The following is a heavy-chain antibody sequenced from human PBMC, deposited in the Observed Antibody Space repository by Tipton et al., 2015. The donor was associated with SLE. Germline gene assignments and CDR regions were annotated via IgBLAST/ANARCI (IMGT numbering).Heavy chain of an antibody. J-gene: IGHJ4*02. Sequence: SLRLSCAVSGGSISSNNWWSWVRQPPGKGLEWIGEIYHSGDTNYSPSLKSRVTMSVDMSKNQFSLRLTSVTAADTAMYYCARRGFGEPHFDYWGQGTLVTVSS. V-gene: IGHV4-4*02. D-gene: IGHD3-10*01. CDR2: IYHSGDT. CDR3: ARRGFGEPHFDY. CDR1: GGSISSNNW.